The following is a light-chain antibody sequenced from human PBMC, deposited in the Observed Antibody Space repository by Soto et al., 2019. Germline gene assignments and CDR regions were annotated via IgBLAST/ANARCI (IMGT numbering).Light chain of an antibody. CDR1: SSDLGDYDY. CDR2: DVT. CDR3: CSYTDIALDVV. V-gene: IGLV2-14*01. J-gene: IGLJ2*01. Sequence: QSALTQPASVSGSPGQSITISCTGTSSDLGDYDYVSWYQHLPGKAPNLLIFDVTHRPSGVSDRFSGSKSGNTASLTISGVRPEDEADYYCCSYTDIALDVVFGGGTKLTVL.